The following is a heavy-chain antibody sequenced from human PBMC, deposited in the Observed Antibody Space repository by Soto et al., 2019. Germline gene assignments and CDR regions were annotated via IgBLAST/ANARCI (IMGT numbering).Heavy chain of an antibody. V-gene: IGHV3-30*18. D-gene: IGHD6-19*01. CDR1: GFTFSSYG. CDR2: ISYDGSNK. Sequence: QVQLVESGGGVVQPGRSLRLSCAASGFTFSSYGMHWVRQAPGKGLEWVAVISYDGSNKYYADSVKGRFTISRDNSKNTRYLQMNSLRAEDTAVYYCAKGGPKQWLVGGAFDIWGQGTMVTVSS. J-gene: IGHJ3*02. CDR3: AKGGPKQWLVGGAFDI.